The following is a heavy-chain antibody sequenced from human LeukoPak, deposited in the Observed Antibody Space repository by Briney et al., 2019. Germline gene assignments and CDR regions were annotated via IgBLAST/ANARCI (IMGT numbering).Heavy chain of an antibody. CDR3: ARGTYDYVWGSYRDSFDY. CDR1: GGSISSGTKY. D-gene: IGHD3-16*02. V-gene: IGHV4-61*02. J-gene: IGHJ4*02. CDR2: IDSSGST. Sequence: SETLSFTCTVSGGSISSGTKYWSWIRQPAGKGLEWIGLIDSSGSTNYNPSLMSRLTISLDTSKNQFSLKLSSVTAADTAVYYCARGTYDYVWGSYRDSFDYWGQGTLVTVSS.